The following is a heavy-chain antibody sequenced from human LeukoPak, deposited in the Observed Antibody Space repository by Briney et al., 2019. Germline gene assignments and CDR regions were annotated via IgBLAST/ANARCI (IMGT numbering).Heavy chain of an antibody. V-gene: IGHV3-30*04. Sequence: GGSLRLSCAAFGFTFSTYAMHWVRQAPGKGLEWVAVISYDGSSKYYADSVKGRFTISRDNSKNTLYLQMNSLRAEDTAVYYCAEDRGWEPQASKNYYDYMDVWGKGTTVTVSS. J-gene: IGHJ6*03. D-gene: IGHD1-26*01. CDR2: ISYDGSSK. CDR3: AEDRGWEPQASKNYYDYMDV. CDR1: GFTFSTYA.